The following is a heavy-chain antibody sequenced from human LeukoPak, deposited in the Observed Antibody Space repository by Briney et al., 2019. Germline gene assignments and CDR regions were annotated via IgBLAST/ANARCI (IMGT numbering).Heavy chain of an antibody. CDR1: GYTFTSYG. V-gene: IGHV1-18*01. CDR3: ASSHPLGSNNDYYTPFDY. J-gene: IGHJ4*02. Sequence: ASVKVSCKASGYTFTSYGISWVRQAPGQGLEWMGWISAYNGNTNYAQKLLGRVTMTTDTSTSTAYMELRSLRSDDTAVYYCASSHPLGSNNDYYTPFDYWGQGTLVTVSS. CDR2: ISAYNGNT. D-gene: IGHD3-3*01.